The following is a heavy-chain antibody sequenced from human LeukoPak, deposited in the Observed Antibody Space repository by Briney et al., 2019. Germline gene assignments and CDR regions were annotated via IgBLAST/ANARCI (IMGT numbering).Heavy chain of an antibody. CDR1: GTSITRTY. D-gene: IGHD1-7*01. V-gene: IGHV4-59*08. Sequence: PSETLSLTCTVSGTSITRTYWSWIRQPPGRGLESVGYVYDTGDTNYNPSLKSRVTMSLDTSKNQFSLTPSSVTAADTAVYYCARRGTSGNYQMLHFDSWGQGILVTVSS. CDR3: ARRGTSGNYQMLHFDS. J-gene: IGHJ4*02. CDR2: VYDTGDT.